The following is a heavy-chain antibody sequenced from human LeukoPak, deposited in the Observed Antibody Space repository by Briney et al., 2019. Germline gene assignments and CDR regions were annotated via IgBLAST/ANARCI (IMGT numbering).Heavy chain of an antibody. Sequence: SETLSLTCTASGGSITSSSYYWGWIRQPPGNGLEWIGSIYYSGSTNYNPSLKSRVTISLDTSKNQFPLKLSSVTAADTAVYYCARDTPTAYCSGGSCYFDYWGQGTLVTVSS. CDR3: ARDTPTAYCSGGSCYFDY. V-gene: IGHV4-39*06. CDR2: IYYSGST. D-gene: IGHD2-15*01. J-gene: IGHJ4*02. CDR1: GGSITSSSYY.